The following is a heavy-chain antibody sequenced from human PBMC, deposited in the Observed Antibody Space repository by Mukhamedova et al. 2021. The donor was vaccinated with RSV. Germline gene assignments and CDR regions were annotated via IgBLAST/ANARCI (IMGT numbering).Heavy chain of an antibody. V-gene: IGHV1-46*01. D-gene: IGHD1-26*01. J-gene: IGHJ6*02. CDR3: ARGGKTSGSDTLNYYYGMDV. CDR2: PSGGST. Sequence: PSGGSTSYAQKFQGRVTMTRDTSTSTVYMELSSLISEDTAVYYCARGGKTSGSDTLNYYYGMDVWGQGTTVTVS.